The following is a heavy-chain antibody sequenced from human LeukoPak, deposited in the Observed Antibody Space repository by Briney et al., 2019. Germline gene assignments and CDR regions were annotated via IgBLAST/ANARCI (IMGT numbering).Heavy chain of an antibody. CDR1: GGSFSGYY. J-gene: IGHJ5*02. CDR3: ARFVAEQYSWFDP. Sequence: SETLSLTCAVYGGSFSGYYWSWIRQPPGKGLEWIGEINHSGSTNYNPSLKSRVTISVDTSKNQFSLKLSSVTAADTAVYYCARFVAEQYSWFDPWGQGTLVTVSS. D-gene: IGHD6-19*01. CDR2: INHSGST. V-gene: IGHV4-34*01.